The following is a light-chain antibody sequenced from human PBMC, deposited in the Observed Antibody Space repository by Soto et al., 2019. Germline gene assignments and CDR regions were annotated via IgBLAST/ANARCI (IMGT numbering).Light chain of an antibody. J-gene: IGKJ1*01. CDR1: QSISNW. CDR3: QQYNSYS. Sequence: DIQMTQSPSTLPASVGDRVTITCRASQSISNWLAWYQQKPWTAPKVLIYHASNLQSGVPSRFSGSGSGTEFTLTISSLQTDDFATYYCQQYNSYSFGQGTKVEIK. V-gene: IGKV1-5*01. CDR2: HAS.